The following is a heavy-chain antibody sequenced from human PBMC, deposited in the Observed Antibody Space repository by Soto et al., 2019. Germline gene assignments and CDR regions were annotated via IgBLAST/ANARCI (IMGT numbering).Heavy chain of an antibody. Sequence: SETLSLTCTVSGGSISSYYWSWIRQPPGKGLEWIGYIYYSGSTNYNPSLKSRVTISVDTSKNQFSLTLSSVTAADTAVYYCAREGYYDSSGPVSGAFDIWVQGTMVTV. CDR1: GGSISSYY. CDR3: AREGYYDSSGPVSGAFDI. CDR2: IYYSGST. D-gene: IGHD3-22*01. V-gene: IGHV4-59*01. J-gene: IGHJ3*02.